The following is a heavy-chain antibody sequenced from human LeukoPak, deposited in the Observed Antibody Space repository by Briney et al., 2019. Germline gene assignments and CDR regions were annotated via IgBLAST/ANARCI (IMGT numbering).Heavy chain of an antibody. D-gene: IGHD6-13*01. V-gene: IGHV4-59*12. CDR1: GDSIDSYY. J-gene: IGHJ2*01. Sequence: PSETLSLTCTVSGDSIDSYYWSWIRQPSGKGLEWIGYIYYRGTTSYNPFLKSRVTISVDTSKNRFYLKLNSVTAADTAVYYCARVDMAAPAMGYWYFDLWGRGTLVSVSS. CDR3: ARVDMAAPAMGYWYFDL. CDR2: IYYRGTT.